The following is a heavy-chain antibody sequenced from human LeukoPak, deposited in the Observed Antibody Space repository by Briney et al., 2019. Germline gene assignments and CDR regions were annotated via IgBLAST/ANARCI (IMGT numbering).Heavy chain of an antibody. CDR3: ARDSAHIVVVPVVIPPGLDNWFDP. CDR2: ISGSSSNT. J-gene: IGHJ5*02. CDR1: GFTFSTYW. V-gene: IGHV3-11*05. D-gene: IGHD2-2*01. Sequence: GGSLRLSCAASGFTFSTYWMSWVRQAPGKGLEWVSYISGSSSNTKYADSVKGRFTISRDNAKNSLYLQMNSLRAEDTAVYYCARDSAHIVVVPVVIPPGLDNWFDPWGQGTLVTVSS.